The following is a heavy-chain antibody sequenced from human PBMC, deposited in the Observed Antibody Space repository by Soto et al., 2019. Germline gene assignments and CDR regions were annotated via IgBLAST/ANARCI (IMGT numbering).Heavy chain of an antibody. D-gene: IGHD3-10*01. CDR1: GYMFTYYY. CDR3: VRGPSSSGSLSYLDY. CDR2: INPNGGTT. V-gene: IGHV1-46*01. Sequence: WASVKVSCKASGYMFTYYYIHWVRQGPGQGLEWMGIINPNGGTTTYAQNFQGRVTMTRDTSTSTVYMELTSLTSEDTAIYYCVRGPSSSGSLSYLDYCGQGTLVTVYS. J-gene: IGHJ4*02.